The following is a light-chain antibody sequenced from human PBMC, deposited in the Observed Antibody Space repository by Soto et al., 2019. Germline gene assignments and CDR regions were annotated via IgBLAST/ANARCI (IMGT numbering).Light chain of an antibody. CDR3: VLFMGSGIWA. J-gene: IGLJ2*01. CDR1: SGSVSSSYY. V-gene: IGLV8-61*01. CDR2: NTN. Sequence: QTVVTQEPSFSVSPGGTVTLTCGLNSGSVSSSYYPNWYQQTPGQAPRALIYNTNIRSSGVPDRFSCSILGNKAALTITGAQADDESDYYCVLFMGSGIWAFGGGTKVTVL.